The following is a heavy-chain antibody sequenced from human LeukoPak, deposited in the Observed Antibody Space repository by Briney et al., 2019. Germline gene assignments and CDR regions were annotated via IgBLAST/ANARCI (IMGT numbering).Heavy chain of an antibody. V-gene: IGHV3-13*01. CDR2: IDPAGQT. CDR1: GFTFSSYD. CDR3: VREPAYTGTWWYPDL. J-gene: IGHJ2*01. Sequence: GGSLRLSCVASGFTFSSYDMHWVRQGTGKGLEWIAAIDPAGQTWYSDSVKGRFTISRENAKNALYLQMNSLRAADTAVYYCVREPAYTGTWWYPDLWGRGTLVTVAS. D-gene: IGHD3-16*01.